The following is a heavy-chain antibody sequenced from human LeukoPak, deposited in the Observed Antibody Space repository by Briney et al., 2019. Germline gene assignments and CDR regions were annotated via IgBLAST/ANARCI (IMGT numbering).Heavy chain of an antibody. Sequence: SETLSLTCTVSGGSISSYYWSWIRQPPGKGLEWIGYIYYSGSTNYNPSLKSRVTISVDTSKNQFSLKLSSVTAADTAVYYCARVRGYSYGIDYWGQGTLVTVSS. J-gene: IGHJ4*02. CDR2: IYYSGST. CDR1: GGSISSYY. D-gene: IGHD5-18*01. CDR3: ARVRGYSYGIDY. V-gene: IGHV4-59*01.